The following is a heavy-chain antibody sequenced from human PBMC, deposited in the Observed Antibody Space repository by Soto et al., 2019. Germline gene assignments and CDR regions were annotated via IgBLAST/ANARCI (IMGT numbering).Heavy chain of an antibody. D-gene: IGHD1-20*01. J-gene: IGHJ6*02. CDR1: GFTVSSNY. CDR2: IYSGGST. V-gene: IGHV3-53*01. CDR3: ARGRISNYYYYGMDV. Sequence: GGSLRLSCAASGFTVSSNYMSWVRQAPGKGLEWVSVIYSGGSTYYADSVKGRFTISRDNSKNTLYLQMNSLRAEDTAVYYCARGRISNYYYYGMDVWGQGTTVTVSS.